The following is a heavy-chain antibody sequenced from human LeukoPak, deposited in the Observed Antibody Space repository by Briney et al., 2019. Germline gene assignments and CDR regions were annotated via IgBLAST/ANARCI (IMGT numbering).Heavy chain of an antibody. D-gene: IGHD6-19*01. CDR1: GGSFSGYY. CDR3: ARDIAVAFFDY. CDR2: INHSGST. V-gene: IGHV4-34*01. J-gene: IGHJ4*02. Sequence: SEALSLTCAVYGGSFSGYYWSWIRQPPGKGLEWFGEINHSGSTNYNPSLKSRVTISVDTSKNQFSLKLSSVTAADTAVYYCARDIAVAFFDYWGQGTLVTVSS.